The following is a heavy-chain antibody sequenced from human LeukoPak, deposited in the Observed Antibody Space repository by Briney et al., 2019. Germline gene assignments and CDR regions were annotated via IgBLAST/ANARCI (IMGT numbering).Heavy chain of an antibody. CDR2: IYYSGST. CDR1: GGSISSGDYY. CDR3: ARAFANTYYYYYYGMDV. V-gene: IGHV4-30-4*01. Sequence: SETLSLTCTVSGGSISSGDYYWSWIRQPPGKGLEWIGYIYYSGSTYYNPSLKSRVTISVDTSKNQFSLKLSSVTAADTAVYYCARAFANTYYYYYYGMDVWGQGTTVTVSS. J-gene: IGHJ6*02. D-gene: IGHD2/OR15-2a*01.